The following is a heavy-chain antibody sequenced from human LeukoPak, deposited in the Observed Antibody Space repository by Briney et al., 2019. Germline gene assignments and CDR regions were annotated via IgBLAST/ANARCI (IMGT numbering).Heavy chain of an antibody. V-gene: IGHV3-30*18. Sequence: PGRSLRLSCAASGFTFSSSGMHWVRQSPGKGLEWVAAISYDGSKKQYADSVKGRFTISRDNSKNTLYLQMNSLRIEDTAVYYCAKGGEVSSWYKRLKLYFDYWGQGTLVTVSS. J-gene: IGHJ4*02. CDR2: ISYDGSKK. CDR1: GFTFSSSG. D-gene: IGHD6-13*01. CDR3: AKGGEVSSWYKRLKLYFDY.